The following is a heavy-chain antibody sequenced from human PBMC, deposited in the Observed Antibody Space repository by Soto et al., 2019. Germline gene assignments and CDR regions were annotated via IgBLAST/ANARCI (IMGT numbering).Heavy chain of an antibody. D-gene: IGHD2-21*02. Sequence: QVTLKESGPVLVKPTETLTLTCTVSGFSLSNARMGVSWIRQPPGKALEWLAHIFSNDEKSYSTSLKSRLTISKATSKSQVVLTMTNMDPVDTPTYYCARTRRNIVVVTAPQAFDIWGQGTMVTVSS. CDR3: ARTRRNIVVVTAPQAFDI. V-gene: IGHV2-26*01. CDR1: GFSLSNARMG. J-gene: IGHJ3*02. CDR2: IFSNDEK.